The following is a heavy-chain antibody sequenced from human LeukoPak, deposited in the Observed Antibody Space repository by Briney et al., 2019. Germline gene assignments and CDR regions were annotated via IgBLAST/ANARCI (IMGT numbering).Heavy chain of an antibody. V-gene: IGHV3-23*01. D-gene: IGHD3-3*01. CDR2: IRGSGDNI. CDR1: GFTLSGYT. CDR3: ARDQYDTWSRRGNFDS. Sequence: PGGSLRLSCAASGFTLSGYTMNWVRQAPDKGLEWVSSIRGSGDNIFYADSVKGRFTISSDNSKNTLYLQMNSLSREDTAVFYCARDQYDTWSRRGNFDSWGQGTLVIVSS. J-gene: IGHJ4*02.